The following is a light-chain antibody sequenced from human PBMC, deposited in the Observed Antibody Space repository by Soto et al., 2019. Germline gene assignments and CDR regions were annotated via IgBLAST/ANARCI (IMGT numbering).Light chain of an antibody. J-gene: IGKJ1*01. CDR1: QTISVS. Sequence: IQITQSPSTLSASVGDTVTITCRASQTISVSLAWYQQKPGKAPSLLIYDASTLQEGVPSRFSGSGSGTEFTLTVTSLQPDDFTTYFCHQYDKYSTLGQGTNVDIK. CDR2: DAS. V-gene: IGKV1-5*01. CDR3: HQYDKYST.